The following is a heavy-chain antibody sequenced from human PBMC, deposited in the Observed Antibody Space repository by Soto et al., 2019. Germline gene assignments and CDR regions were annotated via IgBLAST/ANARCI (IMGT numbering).Heavy chain of an antibody. Sequence: GGSLRLSCAASGFTFSSYWMHWVRQAPGKGLVWVSRINSDGSSTSYADSVKGRFTISRDNAKNTLYLQMNSLRAEDTAVYYCARDRYCSGGSCYPGRVYWGQGTLVTVSS. CDR3: ARDRYCSGGSCYPGRVY. V-gene: IGHV3-74*01. D-gene: IGHD2-15*01. CDR2: INSDGSST. CDR1: GFTFSSYW. J-gene: IGHJ4*02.